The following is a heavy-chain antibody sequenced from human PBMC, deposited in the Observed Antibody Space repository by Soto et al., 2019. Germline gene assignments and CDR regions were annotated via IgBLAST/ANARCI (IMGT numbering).Heavy chain of an antibody. D-gene: IGHD6-19*01. V-gene: IGHV6-1*01. Sequence: SQTLSLTCGISGDSVSSNGATWSWIRQSPSRGLEWLGRTYYRSSWYSDYAVSVKSRITINADTSKNQFSLQLNSVTPEDTAVYYCARQTTVAGHAFDIWGQGTMVTV. CDR3: ARQTTVAGHAFDI. J-gene: IGHJ3*02. CDR1: GDSVSSNGAT. CDR2: TYYRSSWYS.